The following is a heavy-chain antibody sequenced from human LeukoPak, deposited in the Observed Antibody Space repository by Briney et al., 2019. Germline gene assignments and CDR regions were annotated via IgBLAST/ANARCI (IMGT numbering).Heavy chain of an antibody. D-gene: IGHD4-23*01. J-gene: IGHJ4*02. CDR3: TTDSPKLVRAPFDY. V-gene: IGHV3-15*01. CDR2: IKSKTDGGTT. Sequence: GGSLRLSCAASGFTFSNAWTSWVRQAPGKGLEWAGRIKSKTDGGTTDYAAPVKGRFTISRDDSKNTLYLQMNSLKTEDTAVYYCTTDSPKLVRAPFDYWGQGTLVTVSS. CDR1: GFTFSNAW.